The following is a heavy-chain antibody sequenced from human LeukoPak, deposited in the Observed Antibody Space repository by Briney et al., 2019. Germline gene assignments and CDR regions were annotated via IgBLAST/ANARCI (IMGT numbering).Heavy chain of an antibody. J-gene: IGHJ4*02. V-gene: IGHV4-39*01. CDR1: GGSISSSSYY. CDR3: ARSRDYYYDSSGYYYGYFGYFFDY. CDR2: IYYSGST. D-gene: IGHD3-22*01. Sequence: SETLSLTCTVSGGSISSSSYYWGWIRQPPGKGLEWIGSIYYSGSTYYNPSLKSRVTISVDTSKNQFSLKLSSVTAADTAVYYCARSRDYYYDSSGYYYGYFGYFFDYWGQGTLVTVSS.